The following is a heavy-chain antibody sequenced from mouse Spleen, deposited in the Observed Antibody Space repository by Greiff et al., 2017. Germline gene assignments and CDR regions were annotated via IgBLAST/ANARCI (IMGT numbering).Heavy chain of an antibody. CDR1: GFNIKDDY. V-gene: IGHV14-4*01. J-gene: IGHJ4*01. CDR3: ARDLRDYYAMDY. CDR2: IDPENGDT. Sequence: VHVKQSGAELVRPGASVKLSCTASGFNIKDDYMHWVKQRPEQGLEWIGWIDPENGDTEYASKFQGKATITADTSSNTAYMQLSSLTTEDSAIYYCARDLRDYYAMDYWGQGTSVTVSS.